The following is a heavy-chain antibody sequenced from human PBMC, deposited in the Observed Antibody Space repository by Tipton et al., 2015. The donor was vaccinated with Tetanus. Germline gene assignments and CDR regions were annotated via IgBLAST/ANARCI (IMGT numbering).Heavy chain of an antibody. CDR1: GYDFTKYS. CDR3: ARHSGGSEIGYYDDMDV. CDR2: IYPADSDI. D-gene: IGHD3-10*01. V-gene: IGHV5-51*01. J-gene: IGHJ6*02. Sequence: VQLVQSGTEVKKPGESLKISCQASGYDFTKYSIAWVRQMPGKGLEWMGVIYPADSDIRNSPSFQGQVTMSVDKSTSTAYLQWRSLKASDSALYYCARHSGGSEIGYYDDMDVWGQGTTVTVSS.